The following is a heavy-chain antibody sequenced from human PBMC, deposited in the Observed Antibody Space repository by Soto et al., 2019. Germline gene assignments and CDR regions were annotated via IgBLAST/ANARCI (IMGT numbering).Heavy chain of an antibody. D-gene: IGHD2-2*01. CDR2: ISAYNGNT. J-gene: IGHJ5*02. CDR3: ARDSCSSDSCSGGDWFDP. Sequence: QVQLVQSGAEVKKPGASVKVSCKASGYTFTSYGISWVRQAPGQGLEWMGWISAYNGNTNYAQKLQGRVTMTTDTSTSRAYMELRSLRSDDTAVYYCARDSCSSDSCSGGDWFDPWGQGTLVTVSS. V-gene: IGHV1-18*01. CDR1: GYTFTSYG.